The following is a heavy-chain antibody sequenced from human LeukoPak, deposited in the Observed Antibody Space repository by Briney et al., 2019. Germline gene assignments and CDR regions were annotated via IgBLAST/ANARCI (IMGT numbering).Heavy chain of an antibody. J-gene: IGHJ6*04. CDR2: ISGSGGST. D-gene: IGHD6-19*01. Sequence: GGSLRLSCAASGFTFSSYAMSWVRQAPGKGLEWVSAISGSGGSTYYADSVKGRFTISRDNSKNTPYLQMNSLRAEDTAVYYCANLAVAGLYYYYGMDVWGKGTTVTVSS. V-gene: IGHV3-23*01. CDR1: GFTFSSYA. CDR3: ANLAVAGLYYYYGMDV.